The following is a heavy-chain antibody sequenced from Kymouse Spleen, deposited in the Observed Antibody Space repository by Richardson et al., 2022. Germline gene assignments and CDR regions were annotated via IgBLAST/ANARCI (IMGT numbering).Heavy chain of an antibody. Sequence: EVQLVESGGGLVQPGGSLRLSCAASGFTFSSYAMSWVRQAPGKGLEWVSAISGSGGSTYYADSVKGRFTISRDNSKNTLYLQMNSLRAEDTAVYYCAKDLGDYYGSGSSFDYWGQGTLVTVSS. CDR2: ISGSGGST. CDR3: AKDLGDYYGSGSSFDY. V-gene: IGHV3-23*04. D-gene: IGHD3-10*01. J-gene: IGHJ4*02. CDR1: GFTFSSYA.